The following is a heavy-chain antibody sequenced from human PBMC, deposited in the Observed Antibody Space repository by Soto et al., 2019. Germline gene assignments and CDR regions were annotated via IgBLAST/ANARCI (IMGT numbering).Heavy chain of an antibody. V-gene: IGHV3-23*01. D-gene: IGHD3-10*01. J-gene: IGHJ4*02. CDR2: ISGSGGST. CDR1: GFTFSSYA. CDR3: AKDKGSARYYGSGSYPDY. Sequence: EVQLLESGGGLVQPGGSLRLSCAASGFTFSSYAMSWVRQAPGKGLEWVSAISGSGGSTYYADSVKGRFTISRDNSKNTLYLQMNSLRAEDTAVDYCAKDKGSARYYGSGSYPDYWGQGTLVTVSS.